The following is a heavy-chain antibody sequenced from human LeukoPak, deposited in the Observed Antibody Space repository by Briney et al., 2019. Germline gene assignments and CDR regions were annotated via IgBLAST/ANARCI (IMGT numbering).Heavy chain of an antibody. V-gene: IGHV3-21*01. CDR3: ARAMRRSVDTAMANPYYGMDV. J-gene: IGHJ6*02. Sequence: PGGSLRLSCAASLVTFSIYSMNWVHQAPGKGLEWVSSISSSSSYIYYADSVKGRFTISRDNAKNSLYLQMNSLRADDTAVYYCARAMRRSVDTAMANPYYGMDVWGQGTTVTVSS. D-gene: IGHD5-18*01. CDR1: LVTFSIYS. CDR2: ISSSSSYI.